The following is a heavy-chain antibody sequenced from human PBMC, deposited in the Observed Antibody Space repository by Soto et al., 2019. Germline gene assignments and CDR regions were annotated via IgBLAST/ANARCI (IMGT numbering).Heavy chain of an antibody. D-gene: IGHD3-16*01. J-gene: IGHJ4*02. CDR2: IYYSGST. Sequence: QVQLQESGPGLVKPSETLSLSCAVSGGSLSTYYWSWIRQPPGKGLEWIGYIYYSGSTTYNPSLKSRVTISVDMSKNQFSLNLSSLTAADTAVYYWARGGGVDALDYWGQGTLVTVSS. CDR3: ARGGGVDALDY. CDR1: GGSLSTYY. V-gene: IGHV4-59*01.